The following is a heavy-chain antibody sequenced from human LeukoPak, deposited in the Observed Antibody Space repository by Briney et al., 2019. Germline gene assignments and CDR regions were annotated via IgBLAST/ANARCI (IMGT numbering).Heavy chain of an antibody. D-gene: IGHD3-22*01. Sequence: SETLSLTCTVSGGSISSGSAYWNWIRQPAGKGLEWIGHIYATKNTNYSPSLKSRVNMSADTSKNQFSLKLSSVTAADTAVYYCARRSRGTMIVVVITRPVWSGPFDYWGQGTLVTVSS. CDR2: IYATKNT. CDR1: GGSISSGSAY. J-gene: IGHJ4*02. CDR3: ARRSRGTMIVVVITRPVWSGPFDY. V-gene: IGHV4-61*09.